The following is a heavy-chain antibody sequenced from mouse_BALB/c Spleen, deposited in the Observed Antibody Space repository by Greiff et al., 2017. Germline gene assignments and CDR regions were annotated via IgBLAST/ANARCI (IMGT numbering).Heavy chain of an antibody. V-gene: IGHV14-3*02. CDR3: ARYGSSYYAMDY. CDR1: GFNIKDTY. J-gene: IGHJ4*01. CDR2: IDPANGNT. D-gene: IGHD1-1*01. Sequence: VQLKESGAELVKPGASVKLSCTASGFNIKDTYMHWVKQRPEQGLEWIGRIDPANGNTKYDPKFQGKATITADTSSNTAYLQLSSLTSEDTAVYYCARYGSSYYAMDYWGQGTSVTVSS.